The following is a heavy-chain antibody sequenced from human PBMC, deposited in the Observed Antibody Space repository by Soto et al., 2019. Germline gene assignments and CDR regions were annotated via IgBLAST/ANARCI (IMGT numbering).Heavy chain of an antibody. J-gene: IGHJ4*02. CDR3: ARDSRYYFDY. CDR1: GFTFSSYA. V-gene: IGHV3-30-3*01. CDR2: ISYDGSNK. Sequence: ESGGGVVQPGRSLRLSCAASGFTFSSYAMHWVRQAPGKGLEWVAVISYDGSNKYYADSVKGRFTISRDNSKNTLYLQMNSLRAEDTAVYYCARDSRYYFDYWGQGTLVTVSS.